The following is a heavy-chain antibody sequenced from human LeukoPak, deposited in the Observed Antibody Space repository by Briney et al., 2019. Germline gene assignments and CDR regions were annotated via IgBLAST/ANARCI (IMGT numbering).Heavy chain of an antibody. D-gene: IGHD3-9*01. CDR2: IYSDGST. CDR1: GFIVSGDF. J-gene: IGHJ6*02. Sequence: GGSLRLSCAASGFIVSGDFMSWVRQAPGKGLEWVSVIYSDGSTYYADSVKGRFTISRDNAKNTLYLQMNSLRAEDTAVYYCAVGHGLRYFDWLLVPPYYYYGMDVWGQGTTVTVSS. CDR3: AVGHGLRYFDWLLVPPYYYYGMDV. V-gene: IGHV3-53*01.